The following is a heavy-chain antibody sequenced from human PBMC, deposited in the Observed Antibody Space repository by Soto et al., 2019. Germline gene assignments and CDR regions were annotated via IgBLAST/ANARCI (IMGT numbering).Heavy chain of an antibody. CDR2: ISSSGSTI. CDR1: GFNFNTYW. V-gene: IGHV3-48*04. Sequence: GGSLRLSWGASGFNFNTYWMYWVRQAPGKGLEWVSYISSSGSTIYYADSVKGRFTISRDNAKNSLYLQMNSLRAEDTAVYYCAREDYDFWSGSPLWGMDVWGQGTTVTVSS. J-gene: IGHJ6*02. CDR3: AREDYDFWSGSPLWGMDV. D-gene: IGHD3-3*01.